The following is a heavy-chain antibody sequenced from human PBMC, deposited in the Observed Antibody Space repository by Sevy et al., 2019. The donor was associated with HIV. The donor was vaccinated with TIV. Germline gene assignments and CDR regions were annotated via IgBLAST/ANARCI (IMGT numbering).Heavy chain of an antibody. CDR2: IRRNSHEPYGGTT. D-gene: IGHD5-12*01. J-gene: IGHJ4*02. CDR1: GFTFGDYA. Sequence: GGYLRLSCTSSGFTFGDYAMSWFRQAPGKGLEWVAFIRRNSHEPYGGTTEYAASVKGRFTISRDDSKSIAYLQMNSLKTEDTAVYYCTRGLATADTPEYYFDYWGQGILVTVSS. V-gene: IGHV3-49*03. CDR3: TRGLATADTPEYYFDY.